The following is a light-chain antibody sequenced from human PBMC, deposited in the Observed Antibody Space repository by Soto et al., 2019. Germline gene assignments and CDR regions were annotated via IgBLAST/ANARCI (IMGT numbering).Light chain of an antibody. CDR3: SSYTSSSTPWV. CDR1: SSDVGGYNY. J-gene: IGLJ3*02. V-gene: IGLV2-14*01. CDR2: EVS. Sequence: QSVLTQPASVSGSPGQSITISCTGTSSDVGGYNYVSWYQQHPGKAPKLMIYEVSNRPSGVSNRFSGSMSGNTASLTISGLQAEDEADYYCSSYTSSSTPWVFGGGTQLTVL.